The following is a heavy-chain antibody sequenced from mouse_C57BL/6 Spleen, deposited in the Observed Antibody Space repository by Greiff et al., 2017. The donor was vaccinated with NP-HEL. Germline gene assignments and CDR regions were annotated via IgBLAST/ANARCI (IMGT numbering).Heavy chain of an antibody. V-gene: IGHV5-4*01. CDR3: ARGGRNWDNWFAY. J-gene: IGHJ3*01. CDR2: ISDGGSYT. Sequence: EVQLVESGGGLVKPGGSLKLSCAASGFTFSSYAMSWVRQTPEKRLEWVATISDGGSYTYYPDNVKGRFTISRDNAKNNLYLQMSQLKSEDTAMYYCARGGRNWDNWFAYWGQGTLVTVSA. CDR1: GFTFSSYA. D-gene: IGHD4-1*01.